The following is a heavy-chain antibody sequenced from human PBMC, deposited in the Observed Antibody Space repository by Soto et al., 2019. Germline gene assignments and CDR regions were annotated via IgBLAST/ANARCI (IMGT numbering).Heavy chain of an antibody. J-gene: IGHJ4*02. CDR1: GGSVSSSSYY. CDR3: AGRRAGDYYFDY. V-gene: IGHV4-39*01. Sequence: QLQLQESGPGLVKPSETLSLTCTVSGGSVSSSSYYWGWIRQPPGKGLEWIGTIYYTGSTSYSPSLKSRVTISVDTSKTQFSLTLNSVTAADTAVYYCAGRRAGDYYFDYWGQGTLVTVSS. D-gene: IGHD1-26*01. CDR2: IYYTGST.